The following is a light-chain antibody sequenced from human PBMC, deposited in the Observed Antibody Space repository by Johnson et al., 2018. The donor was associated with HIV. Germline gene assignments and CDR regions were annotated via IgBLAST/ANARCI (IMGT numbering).Light chain of an antibody. Sequence: QSVLTQPPSVSAAPGQKVTISCSGSNSNIWNNYVSWYQQLPGTAPKLLIYENNKRPSGIPDRFSGSKSGTSATLGITGLQTGDEADYYCGTWDSSLSQGVFGTGTKVTVL. CDR3: GTWDSSLSQGV. J-gene: IGLJ1*01. CDR1: NSNIWNNY. CDR2: ENN. V-gene: IGLV1-51*02.